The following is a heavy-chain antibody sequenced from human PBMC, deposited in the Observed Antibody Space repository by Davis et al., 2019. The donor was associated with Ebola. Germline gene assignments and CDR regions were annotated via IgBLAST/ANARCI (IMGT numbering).Heavy chain of an antibody. CDR2: IRSKANSYAT. CDR1: GFTFSGSA. Sequence: GESLKISCAASGFTFSGSAMHWVRQASGKGLEWVGRIRSKANSYATAYAASVKGRFTISRDDSKNTAYLQMNSLKTEDTAVYYCTSANDFWSGYLVEDYYYYGMDVWGQGTTVTVSS. J-gene: IGHJ6*02. CDR3: TSANDFWSGYLVEDYYYYGMDV. V-gene: IGHV3-73*01. D-gene: IGHD3-3*01.